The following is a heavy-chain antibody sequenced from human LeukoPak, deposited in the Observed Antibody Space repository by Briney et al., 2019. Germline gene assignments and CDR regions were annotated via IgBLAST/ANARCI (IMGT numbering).Heavy chain of an antibody. CDR3: ARDSAYCGGDCYSDS. Sequence: GGSLRLSCAASGFTFSSYTMKWVRQAPGKGLEWVSSISGSSTTFIYYADSLKGRFTISRDNAKNSLYLQMNSLRAEDTAVYYCARDSAYCGGDCYSDSWGQGTLVTVSS. CDR1: GFTFSSYT. D-gene: IGHD2-21*02. V-gene: IGHV3-21*01. J-gene: IGHJ5*02. CDR2: ISGSSTTFI.